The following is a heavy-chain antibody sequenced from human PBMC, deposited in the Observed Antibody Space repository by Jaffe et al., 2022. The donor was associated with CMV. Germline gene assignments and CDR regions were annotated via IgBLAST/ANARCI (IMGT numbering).Heavy chain of an antibody. Sequence: EVQLVESGGGLVQPGGSLRLSCAASGFTFSDHYMDWVRQAPGKGLEWVGRTRNKANSYTTEYAASVKGRFTISRDDSKNSLYLQMNSLKTEDTAVYYCARTPLLWFGEQSAGYMDVWGKGTTVTVSS. CDR1: GFTFSDHY. V-gene: IGHV3-72*01. D-gene: IGHD3-10*01. CDR3: ARTPLLWFGEQSAGYMDV. CDR2: TRNKANSYTT. J-gene: IGHJ6*03.